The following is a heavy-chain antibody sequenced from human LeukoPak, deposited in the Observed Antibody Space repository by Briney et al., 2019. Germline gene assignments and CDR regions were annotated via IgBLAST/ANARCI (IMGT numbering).Heavy chain of an antibody. Sequence: ASVKVSCKASGYTFIGYYMYWVRQASGQGLEWMGWINPKSGDTNYAQKFQGRVTMTRETSISTAYMELSRLRSDDTAVYYCARARDGGNGFDPWGQGTLVTVSS. D-gene: IGHD4-23*01. CDR3: ARARDGGNGFDP. CDR2: INPKSGDT. CDR1: GYTFIGYY. V-gene: IGHV1-2*02. J-gene: IGHJ5*02.